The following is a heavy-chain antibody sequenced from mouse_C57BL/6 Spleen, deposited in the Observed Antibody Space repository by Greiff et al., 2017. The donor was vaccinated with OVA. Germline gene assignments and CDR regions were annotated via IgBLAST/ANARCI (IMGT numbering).Heavy chain of an antibody. V-gene: IGHV3-6*01. CDR3: ASMVTTPGFAY. CDR1: GYSITSGYY. CDR2: ISYDGSN. Sequence: EVQLQESGPGLVKPSQSLSLTCSVTGYSITSGYYWNWIRQFPGNKLEWMGYISYDGSNNYNPSLKNRISITRDTSKNQFFLKLNSVTTEDTATYYCASMVTTPGFAYWGQGTLVTVSA. J-gene: IGHJ3*01. D-gene: IGHD2-2*01.